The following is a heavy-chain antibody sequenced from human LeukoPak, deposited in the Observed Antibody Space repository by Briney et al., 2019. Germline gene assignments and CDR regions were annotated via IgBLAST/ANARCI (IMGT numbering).Heavy chain of an antibody. CDR1: GASISGSSHYF. CDR3: ARRFRASRKGAFDI. CDR2: INHSGST. Sequence: SETLSLTCTVSGASISGSSHYFWGWIRQTPGKGLEWIGEINHSGSTNYNPSLKSRVTISVDTSKNQFSLKLSSVTAAGTAVYYCARRFRASRKGAFDIWGQGTMVTVSS. J-gene: IGHJ3*02. V-gene: IGHV4-34*01. D-gene: IGHD4/OR15-4a*01.